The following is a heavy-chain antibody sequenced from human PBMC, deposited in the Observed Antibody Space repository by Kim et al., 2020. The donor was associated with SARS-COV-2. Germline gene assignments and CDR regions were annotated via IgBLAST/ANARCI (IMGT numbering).Heavy chain of an antibody. CDR1: GFTFSNAW. CDR2: IKSKTDGGTT. CDR3: TTDFYYDSTGREGGVGY. J-gene: IGHJ4*02. D-gene: IGHD3-22*01. V-gene: IGHV3-15*01. Sequence: GGSLRLSCAASGFTFSNAWMSWVRQAPGKGLEWVGRIKSKTDGGTTDYAAPVKGRFTISRDDSKNTLYLQMNSLKTEDTAVYYCTTDFYYDSTGREGGVGYWGQPTLVAVSS.